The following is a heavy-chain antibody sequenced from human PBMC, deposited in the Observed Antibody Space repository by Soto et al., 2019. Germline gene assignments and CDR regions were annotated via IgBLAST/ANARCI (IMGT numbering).Heavy chain of an antibody. CDR3: AREFEYSSSSSAFDI. CDR2: INAGNGNT. Sequence: ASVKVSCKASRYTFTSYAMHWVRQAPGQRLGWMGWINAGNGNTKYSQKFQGRVTITRDTSASTAYMELSSLRSEDTAVYYCAREFEYSSSSSAFDIWGQGTMVTVSS. CDR1: RYTFTSYA. V-gene: IGHV1-3*01. D-gene: IGHD6-6*01. J-gene: IGHJ3*02.